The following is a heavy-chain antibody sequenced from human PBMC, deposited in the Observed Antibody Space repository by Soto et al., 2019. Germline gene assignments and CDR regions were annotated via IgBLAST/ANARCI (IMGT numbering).Heavy chain of an antibody. J-gene: IGHJ6*02. CDR3: ANPYDFWSGYLYGMDV. V-gene: IGHV3-23*01. Sequence: LRLSCVASGFTFINYAMSWVRQAPGKGLEWVSGISGVGGSTAYADSVKGRFTISRDNSKNTVYLQMNSLRAEDTAVYFCANPYDFWSGYLYGMDVWGQGTTVTVSS. CDR1: GFTFINYA. D-gene: IGHD3-3*01. CDR2: ISGVGGST.